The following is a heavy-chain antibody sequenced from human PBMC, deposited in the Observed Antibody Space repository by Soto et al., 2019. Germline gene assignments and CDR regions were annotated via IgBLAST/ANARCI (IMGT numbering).Heavy chain of an antibody. CDR2: INHSGST. CDR1: GGSFSGYY. D-gene: IGHD5-12*01. CDR3: ARVYGYDSLDWFDP. J-gene: IGHJ5*02. V-gene: IGHV4-34*01. Sequence: SETLSLTCAVYGGSFSGYYWSWIRQPPGKGLEWIGEINHSGSTNYNPSLKSRVTISVDTSKNQFSLKLSSVTAADTAVYYCARVYGYDSLDWFDPWGQGTLVTVSS.